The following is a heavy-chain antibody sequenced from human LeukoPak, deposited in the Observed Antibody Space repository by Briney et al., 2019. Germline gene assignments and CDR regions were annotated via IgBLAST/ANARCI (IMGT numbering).Heavy chain of an antibody. CDR3: AREKSSGYADC. D-gene: IGHD3-22*01. J-gene: IGHJ4*02. CDR2: IYHSGNT. CDR1: GYSISNGYY. Sequence: SETLSLTCAVSGYSISNGYYWGWIRQPPGKGLEWIGSIYHSGNTYYNPSLKSRITISVDTSKNQFSLKLSSVTAADTAVYFCAREKSSGYADCWGQGTLVTVSS. V-gene: IGHV4-38-2*02.